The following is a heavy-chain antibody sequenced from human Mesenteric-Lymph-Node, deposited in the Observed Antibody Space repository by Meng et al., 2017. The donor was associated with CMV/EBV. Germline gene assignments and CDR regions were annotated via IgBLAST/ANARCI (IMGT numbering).Heavy chain of an antibody. D-gene: IGHD3-9*01. Sequence: QVQFHQGGAGLLRPSETLSVTCAVYGGSFSGYYWNWIRQSPEKGLEWIGEINHSGSTTYNPSFTSRIIISVDTSTNQISLNMSSVTAADTAVYYCARGSSYDILTGYFDYWGQGALVTVS. J-gene: IGHJ4*02. CDR2: INHSGST. V-gene: IGHV4-34*01. CDR1: GGSFSGYY. CDR3: ARGSSYDILTGYFDY.